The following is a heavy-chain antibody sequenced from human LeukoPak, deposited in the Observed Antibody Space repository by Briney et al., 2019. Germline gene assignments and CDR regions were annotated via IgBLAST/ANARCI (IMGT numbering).Heavy chain of an antibody. V-gene: IGHV3-9*01. Sequence: GRSLRLSCAASGFTFDDYAMHWVRQAPGKGLEWVSGISWDSSNIGYADSVKGRFTISRDNAKNSLYLQMNSLRAEDTALYYCATDMGSSGYHGLYYYYYGMDVWGKGTTVTVSS. CDR2: ISWDSSNI. D-gene: IGHD3-22*01. J-gene: IGHJ6*04. CDR3: ATDMGSSGYHGLYYYYYGMDV. CDR1: GFTFDDYA.